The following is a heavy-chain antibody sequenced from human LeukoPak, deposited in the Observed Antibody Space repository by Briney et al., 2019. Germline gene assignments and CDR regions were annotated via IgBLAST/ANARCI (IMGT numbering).Heavy chain of an antibody. D-gene: IGHD2-15*01. CDR2: ISYDGSNK. V-gene: IGHV3-30-3*01. J-gene: IGHJ4*02. CDR1: GFTFSSYA. Sequence: PGGSLRLSCAASGFTFSSYAMHWVRQAPGKGLEWVAVISYDGSNKYYADSVKGRFTISRDNSKNTLYLQMNSLRAEDTAVYYCARRARYCSGGSCYSLYYFDYWGQGTLVTVSS. CDR3: ARRARYCSGGSCYSLYYFDY.